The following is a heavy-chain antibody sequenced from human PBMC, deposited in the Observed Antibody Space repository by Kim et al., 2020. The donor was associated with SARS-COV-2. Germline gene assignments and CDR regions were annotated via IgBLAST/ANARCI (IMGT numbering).Heavy chain of an antibody. V-gene: IGHV4-59*01. CDR1: GGSMSSYY. J-gene: IGHJ6*02. Sequence: SETLSLTCTVSGGSMSSYYWSWIRQPPGKGPEWIGYINYSGGTKYNPSLQSRVTISADTSKNQFSLRLTSGTAADTAVYYCARVFGTGTQQYGMDAWGQGTTVTVSS. D-gene: IGHD1-1*01. CDR2: INYSGGT. CDR3: ARVFGTGTQQYGMDA.